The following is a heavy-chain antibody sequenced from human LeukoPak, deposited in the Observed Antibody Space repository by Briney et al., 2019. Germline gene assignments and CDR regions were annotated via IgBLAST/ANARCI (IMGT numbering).Heavy chain of an antibody. D-gene: IGHD2-2*01. J-gene: IGHJ5*02. CDR1: GWSFNDYY. CDR3: ARGQVPAARGYNWFDP. Sequence: SETLSLTGAVYGWSFNDYYWNGIRQPPGKGRDWIGEINARGDTNYNPSLKSRVTISVDTSKKQFSLRLTSMIAADTALYYCARGQVPAARGYNWFDPWGQGTLVTVSS. V-gene: IGHV4-34*01. CDR2: INARGDT.